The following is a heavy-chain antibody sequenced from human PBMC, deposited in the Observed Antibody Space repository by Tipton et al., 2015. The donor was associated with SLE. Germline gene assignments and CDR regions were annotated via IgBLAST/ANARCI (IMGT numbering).Heavy chain of an antibody. J-gene: IGHJ4*02. V-gene: IGHV4-59*01. D-gene: IGHD3-3*01. CDR1: GASLIKYY. CDR3: ARVGSYDLYYFDY. Sequence: TLSLTCIVSGASLIKYYWNWFRQSPGKRLEWIGYVFYTGSTNYNPSFKSRVTISVDTSNNQFSLRLSSVTAADTALYYCARVGSYDLYYFDYWGQGRLVTVSS. CDR2: VFYTGST.